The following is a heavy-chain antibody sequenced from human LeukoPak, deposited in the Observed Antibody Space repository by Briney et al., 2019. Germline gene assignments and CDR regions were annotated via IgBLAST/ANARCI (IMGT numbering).Heavy chain of an antibody. CDR3: ARGPPYDFWSGYRNWFDP. J-gene: IGHJ5*02. CDR2: IYTSGGT. V-gene: IGHV4-61*02. D-gene: IGHD3-3*01. Sequence: PSQTLSLTCTVSGGSISSGSYYWSWIRQPAGKGLEWIGRIYTSGGTNYNPSLKSRVTISVDTSKNQFSLKLSSVTAADTAVYYCARGPPYDFWSGYRNWFDPWGQGTLVTVSS. CDR1: GGSISSGSYY.